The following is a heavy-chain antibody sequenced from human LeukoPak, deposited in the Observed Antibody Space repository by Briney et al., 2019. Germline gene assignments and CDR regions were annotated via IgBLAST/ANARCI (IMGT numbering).Heavy chain of an antibody. CDR1: GFTFDDYA. J-gene: IGHJ3*02. D-gene: IGHD6-13*01. CDR2: ISWNSGSI. Sequence: GRSLRLFCAASGFTFDDYAMHWVRQAPGKGLEWVSGISWNSGSIGYADSVKGRFTISRDNAKNSLYLQMNSLRAEDTALYYCAKDFTDLADDAFDIWGQGTMVTVSS. V-gene: IGHV3-9*01. CDR3: AKDFTDLADDAFDI.